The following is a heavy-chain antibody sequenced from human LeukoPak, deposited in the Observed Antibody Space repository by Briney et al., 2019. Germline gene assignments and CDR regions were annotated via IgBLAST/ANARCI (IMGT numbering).Heavy chain of an antibody. V-gene: IGHV1-69*13. CDR1: GGTFSSYA. Sequence: SVKVSCKASGGTFSSYAISWVRQAPGQGLEWMGGIIPIFGTVNYAQKFQGRVTITADESTSTAYMELSSLRSEDTAVYYCARGDDILTGYSYGGYGMDVWGQGTTVTVSS. CDR2: IIPIFGTV. D-gene: IGHD3-9*01. J-gene: IGHJ6*02. CDR3: ARGDDILTGYSYGGYGMDV.